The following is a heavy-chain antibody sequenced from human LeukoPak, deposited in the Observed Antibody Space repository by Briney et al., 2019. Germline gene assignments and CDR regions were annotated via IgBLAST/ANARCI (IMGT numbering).Heavy chain of an antibody. V-gene: IGHV1-8*03. J-gene: IGHJ5*02. Sequence: ASVKVSCKASGYTFTSYDINWVRQATGQGLEWMGWMNPNSGNTGYAQKFQGRVTITRNTSISTAYMELSSLRSEDTAVYYCARGALRSRRFDPWGQGTLVTVSS. CDR2: MNPNSGNT. CDR1: GYTFTSYD. CDR3: ARGALRSRRFDP.